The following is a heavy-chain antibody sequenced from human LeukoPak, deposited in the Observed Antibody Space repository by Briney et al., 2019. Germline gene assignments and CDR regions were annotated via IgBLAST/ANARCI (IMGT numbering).Heavy chain of an antibody. V-gene: IGHV4-59*08. CDR1: GGSISSYY. CDR3: ARVPTVTFFDY. CDR2: VYYTGST. J-gene: IGHJ4*02. D-gene: IGHD4-17*01. Sequence: PSETLSLTCTVSGGSISSYYWSWVRQPPGKGLEWTGFVYYTGSTYYNPSLKSRVTISVDTSKNQFSLKLSSVTAADTAVYYCARVPTVTFFDYWGQGTLVTVSS.